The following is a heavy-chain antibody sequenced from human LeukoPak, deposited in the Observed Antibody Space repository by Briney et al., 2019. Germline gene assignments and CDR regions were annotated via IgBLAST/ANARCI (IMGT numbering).Heavy chain of an antibody. CDR3: AKDPTHFRVWDDYDNTRLNY. Sequence: GGSLRLSCAASGFTFTSYGMSWVRQAPGKGLEWVSVISGSGGSSDYADSVKGRFTISRDNSKNTVYLQMNSLRAEDTAVYYCAKDPTHFRVWDDYDNTRLNYWGQGTLVTVSS. CDR1: GFTFTSYG. V-gene: IGHV3-23*01. D-gene: IGHD3-22*01. CDR2: ISGSGGSS. J-gene: IGHJ4*02.